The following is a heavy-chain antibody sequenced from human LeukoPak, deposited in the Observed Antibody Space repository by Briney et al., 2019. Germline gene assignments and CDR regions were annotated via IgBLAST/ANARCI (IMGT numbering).Heavy chain of an antibody. CDR1: GGSISSYY. Sequence: SETLSLTCTVSGGSISSYYWSWIRQPPGKGLEWIGYIYYSGSTNYNPSLKSRVTISVDTSKNQFSLKLSSVTAADTAVYYCAREGSPRGYDILTASYAFDIRGQGTMVTVSS. CDR3: AREGSPRGYDILTASYAFDI. V-gene: IGHV4-59*01. J-gene: IGHJ3*02. CDR2: IYYSGST. D-gene: IGHD3-9*01.